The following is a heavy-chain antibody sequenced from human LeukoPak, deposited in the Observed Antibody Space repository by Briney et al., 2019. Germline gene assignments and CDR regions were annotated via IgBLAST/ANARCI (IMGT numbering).Heavy chain of an antibody. CDR3: PKDVVYGGNFFDF. CDR2: IRYDGSNK. V-gene: IGHV3-30*02. J-gene: IGHJ4*02. D-gene: IGHD4-23*01. CDR1: GFTFSSYG. Sequence: PGGSLRLSYAASGFTFSSYGMHWVRQAPGKGLEWVAFIRYDGSNKYYADSVKGRFTISRDNSKNTLYLQMNSLRAEDTAVYYGPKDVVYGGNFFDFWAQGTLVTVSS.